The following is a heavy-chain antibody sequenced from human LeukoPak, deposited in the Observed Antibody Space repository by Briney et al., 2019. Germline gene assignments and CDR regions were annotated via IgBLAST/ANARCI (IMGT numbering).Heavy chain of an antibody. V-gene: IGHV3-21*04. D-gene: IGHD5-24*01. Sequence: GGSLRLSCVASGFTFSTYSMNWFRQAPGKGLEWVSDIDSSSNYIYYADSVKGRFTISRDNAKNSLYLQMNSLRADDTAVYYCARLRRDGFNYYYMDVWGKGTTVTVSS. CDR2: IDSSSNYI. J-gene: IGHJ6*03. CDR1: GFTFSTYS. CDR3: ARLRRDGFNYYYMDV.